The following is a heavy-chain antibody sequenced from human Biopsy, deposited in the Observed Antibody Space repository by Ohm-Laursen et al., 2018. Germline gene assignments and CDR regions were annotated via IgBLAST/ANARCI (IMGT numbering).Heavy chain of an antibody. Sequence: SQTLSLTCTVSGGSISNNNYYWGWLRQPPGKGLEWIGSIFYRGSTHYKQSLKSRVNISVDTSKNNFSLKLNSVTAADTAVYYCARDYDTSGYYYVSWGQGTLVTVSS. D-gene: IGHD3-22*01. J-gene: IGHJ5*02. V-gene: IGHV4-39*02. CDR3: ARDYDTSGYYYVS. CDR1: GGSISNNNYY. CDR2: IFYRGST.